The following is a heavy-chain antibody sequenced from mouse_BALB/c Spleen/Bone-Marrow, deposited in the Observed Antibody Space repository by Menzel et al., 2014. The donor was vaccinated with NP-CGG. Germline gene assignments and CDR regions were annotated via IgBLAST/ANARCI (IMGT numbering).Heavy chain of an antibody. CDR3: SRYYRYNY. D-gene: IGHD2-14*01. V-gene: IGHV1-9*01. J-gene: IGHJ2*01. CDR1: GYTFSSYW. CDR2: ILPGSGST. Sequence: QVQLQQSGAELMKPGASVKISCKATGYTFSSYWIEWVKQRPGHGLEWNGEILPGSGSTNYNEKFKGKATFTADTSSNTTHMQPSSQTSESPADYYCSRYYRYNYWGQGTTLTVSS.